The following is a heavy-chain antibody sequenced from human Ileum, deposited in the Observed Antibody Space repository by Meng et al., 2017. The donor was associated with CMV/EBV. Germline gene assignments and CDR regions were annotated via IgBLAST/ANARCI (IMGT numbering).Heavy chain of an antibody. CDR2: IYGSGRSF. J-gene: IGHJ3*02. CDR1: GFTFGGYA. D-gene: IGHD1-26*01. CDR3: ARLLVGALDTHAFDI. V-gene: IGHV3-23*03. Sequence: GESLKISCVASGFTFGGYAMSWVRQAPGRGLEWVSVIYGSGRSFSYADSVKGRFSVSRDNSKNTLYLQMSSLRVEDTALYYCARLLVGALDTHAFDIWGQGTRVTVSS.